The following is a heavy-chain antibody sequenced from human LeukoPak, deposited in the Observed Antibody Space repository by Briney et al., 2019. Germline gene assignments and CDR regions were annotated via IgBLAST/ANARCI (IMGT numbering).Heavy chain of an antibody. J-gene: IGHJ4*02. Sequence: GGSLRLSCAASGSTFSGYAMNWVRQAPGKGLEWVSHIYISSSSNIISYADSVKGRFTISTDNAQNSLYLQMNGLRDEDTAVYYCVRDRAYSFDYWGQGILVTVSS. D-gene: IGHD2-21*01. CDR3: VRDRAYSFDY. CDR2: ISSSSNII. CDR1: GSTFSGYA. V-gene: IGHV3-48*02.